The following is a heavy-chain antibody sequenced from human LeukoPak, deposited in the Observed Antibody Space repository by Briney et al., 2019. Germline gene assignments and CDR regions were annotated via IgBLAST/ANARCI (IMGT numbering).Heavy chain of an antibody. Sequence: GASVKVSCKASGYTFTSYGISWVRQAPGQGLEWMGWISAYNGNTNYAQKFQGRVTMTEDTSTDTAYMELSSLRSEDTAVYYCATDKDYGDYFDYWGQGTLVTVSS. CDR3: ATDKDYGDYFDY. CDR1: GYTFTSYG. D-gene: IGHD4-17*01. V-gene: IGHV1-18*01. CDR2: ISAYNGNT. J-gene: IGHJ4*02.